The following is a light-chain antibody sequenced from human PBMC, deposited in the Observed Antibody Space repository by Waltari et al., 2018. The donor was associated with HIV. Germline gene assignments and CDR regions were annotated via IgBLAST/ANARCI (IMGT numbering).Light chain of an antibody. CDR2: EVS. J-gene: IGLJ1*01. CDR3: SSYTSSSLYV. Sequence: QSALTQPASVSGSPGQSITISCTGTSSDVGGYNYVSWYQQHPGKAPKLMIYEVSNRPPGVSNRFSGSKSSNTASLTISGLQAEDEADYYCSSYTSSSLYVFGTGTKVTVL. V-gene: IGLV2-14*01. CDR1: SSDVGGYNY.